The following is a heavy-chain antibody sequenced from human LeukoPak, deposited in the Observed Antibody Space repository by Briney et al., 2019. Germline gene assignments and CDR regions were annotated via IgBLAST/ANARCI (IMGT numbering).Heavy chain of an antibody. J-gene: IGHJ5*02. CDR3: AREDGSGSWEPNWFDP. V-gene: IGHV4-61*01. CDR1: GGSVSSGSYY. D-gene: IGHD3-10*01. CDR2: IYYSGST. Sequence: SETLSLTCTVSGGSVSSGSYYWSWIRQPPGRGLEWIGYIYYSGSTNYNPSLKSRVTISVDTSKNQFSLKLSSVTAADTAVYYCAREDGSGSWEPNWFDPWGQGTLVTVSS.